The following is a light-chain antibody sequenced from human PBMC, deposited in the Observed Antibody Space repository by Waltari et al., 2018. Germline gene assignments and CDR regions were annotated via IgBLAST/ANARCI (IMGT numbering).Light chain of an antibody. CDR1: QTIVYNSNNKNY. CDR3: QQYYRGLT. CDR2: WAT. J-gene: IGKJ4*01. Sequence: DIVMTQSPDSLSLSLGDRATINCKSSQTIVYNSNNKNYLRWYQQKPGQPPKLLIDWATTRDSGVPARVSGRGSGTEFPLAVSSLQAEDVAVYYCQQYYRGLTCGGGTRVEIK. V-gene: IGKV4-1*01.